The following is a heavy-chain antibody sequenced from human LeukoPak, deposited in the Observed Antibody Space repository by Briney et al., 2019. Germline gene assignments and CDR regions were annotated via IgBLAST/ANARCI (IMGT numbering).Heavy chain of an antibody. Sequence: ASVKVSCKASGDSFNSFAISWVRRAPGQGLEWMGGIIPVFGITNYPQEFQDRVTITAHKSTNTVYMELRSLRSDDTSVYYCARTKNLAAAGSFFDSWGQGTLVTVSS. CDR2: IIPVFGIT. J-gene: IGHJ4*02. CDR1: GDSFNSFA. V-gene: IGHV1-69*10. D-gene: IGHD6-13*01. CDR3: ARTKNLAAAGSFFDS.